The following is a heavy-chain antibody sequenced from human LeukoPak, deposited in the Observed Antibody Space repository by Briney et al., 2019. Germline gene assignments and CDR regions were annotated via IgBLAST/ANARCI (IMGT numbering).Heavy chain of an antibody. CDR2: IYHSGST. CDR3: ARTKIVGATNGFDY. J-gene: IGHJ4*02. Sequence: SETLSLTCTVSGGSISSYYWSWIRQPPGKGLEWIGSIYHSGSTYYNPSLKSRVTISVDTSKNQFSLKLSSVTAADTAVYYCARTKIVGATNGFDYWGQGTLVTVSS. D-gene: IGHD1-26*01. CDR1: GGSISSYY. V-gene: IGHV4-59*05.